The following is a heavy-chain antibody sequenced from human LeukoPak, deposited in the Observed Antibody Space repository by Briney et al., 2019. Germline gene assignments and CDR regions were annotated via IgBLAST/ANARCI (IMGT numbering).Heavy chain of an antibody. CDR2: ISGSGGTT. Sequence: GGSLRLSCAASGFTFSSYAMSWVRQAPGKGLEWVSGISGSGGTTYYAGSVKGRFTISRDNSRNTLYLQMNSLRAENTAVYYCAKCMGSRNYYYYYYGMDVWGQGTTVAVSS. CDR3: AKCMGSRNYYYYYYGMDV. J-gene: IGHJ6*02. CDR1: GFTFSSYA. D-gene: IGHD3-10*01. V-gene: IGHV3-23*01.